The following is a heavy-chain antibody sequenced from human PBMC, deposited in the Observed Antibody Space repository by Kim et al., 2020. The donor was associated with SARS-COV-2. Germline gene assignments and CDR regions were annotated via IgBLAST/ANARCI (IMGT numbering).Heavy chain of an antibody. Sequence: NPSLKSRVTISVDTSKNQFSLKLRSVTAADTAVYYCARGLSYYYYYNMDVWGKGTTVTVSS. CDR3: ARGLSYYYYYNMDV. J-gene: IGHJ6*03. V-gene: IGHV4-34*01.